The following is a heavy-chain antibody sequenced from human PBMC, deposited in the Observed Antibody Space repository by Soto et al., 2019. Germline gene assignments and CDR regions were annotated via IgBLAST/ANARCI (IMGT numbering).Heavy chain of an antibody. Sequence: GSMRLARAACGLTFKVYYMSGFRQDPGKGLEWVSYISSSGSTIYYADSVKGRFTISRDNAKNSLYLQMNSLRAEDTAVYYCASTVTTTAYNWFDPWGQGTLVTVSS. CDR2: ISSSGSTI. D-gene: IGHD4-4*01. J-gene: IGHJ5*02. CDR3: ASTVTTTAYNWFDP. CDR1: GLTFKVYY. V-gene: IGHV3-11*01.